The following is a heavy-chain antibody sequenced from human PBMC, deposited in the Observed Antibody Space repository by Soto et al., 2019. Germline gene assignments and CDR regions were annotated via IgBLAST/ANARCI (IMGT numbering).Heavy chain of an antibody. V-gene: IGHV1-2*02. CDR3: ARVAGHKNARFDT. D-gene: IGHD1-1*01. J-gene: IGHJ4*02. Sequence: GASVKVSCKASGYSFTKYHMLWVRQAPGQGLEWMGWINPGSGVTNQAQKFQGRVTMTRDTSITTTYMELNSLTSDDTAVYYCARVAGHKNARFDTWGQGALVTVSS. CDR2: INPGSGVT. CDR1: GYSFTKYH.